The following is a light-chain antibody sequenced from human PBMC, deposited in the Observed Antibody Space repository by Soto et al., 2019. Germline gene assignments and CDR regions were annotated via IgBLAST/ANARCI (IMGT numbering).Light chain of an antibody. J-gene: IGKJ4*01. CDR3: QQYYSAPLT. CDR1: QIVLFSYTNKNY. Sequence: DIVMTQSPDSLAVSLGERATINCKSSQIVLFSYTNKNYLAWYQQKPGQSPKLLIYWASTRESGVPDRFSGSGSGTDFTLTISSLQAEDVAVYYCQQYYSAPLTFGGGTKVDIK. CDR2: WAS. V-gene: IGKV4-1*01.